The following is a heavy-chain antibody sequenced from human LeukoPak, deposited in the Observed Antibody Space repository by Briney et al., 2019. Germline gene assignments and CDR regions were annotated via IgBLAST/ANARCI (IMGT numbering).Heavy chain of an antibody. CDR1: GFTFSSYA. J-gene: IGHJ4*02. CDR2: ISGSGGST. V-gene: IGHV3-23*01. CDR3: AKDRCSGTSCQFDC. Sequence: GSLRLSCAASGFTFSSYAMNWVRQAPGKGLEWVSVISGSGGSTYYADSVKGRFTISRDNSKNTLYLQMNSLRVEDTAVYYCAKDRCSGTSCQFDCWGQGTLVTVSS. D-gene: IGHD2-2*01.